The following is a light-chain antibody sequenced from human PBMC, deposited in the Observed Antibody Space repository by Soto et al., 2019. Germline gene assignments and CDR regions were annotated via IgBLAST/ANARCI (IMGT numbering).Light chain of an antibody. CDR2: DAS. CDR3: QQYENPLLT. J-gene: IGKJ4*01. V-gene: IGKV1-33*01. CDR1: QDIGNY. Sequence: DIQMTQSPSSLSASVGDRVTITCQASQDIGNYLNWYQQKPGKAPKLLIYDASNLETGVPPRFSGSVSGTDFTFTISGLQPEDTATYYCQQYENPLLTFGGGTKVEIK.